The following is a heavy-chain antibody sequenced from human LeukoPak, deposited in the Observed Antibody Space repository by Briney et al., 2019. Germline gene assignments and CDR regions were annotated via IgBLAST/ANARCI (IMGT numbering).Heavy chain of an antibody. J-gene: IGHJ4*02. CDR1: GGPFSGYY. D-gene: IGHD5-18*01. Sequence: PSETLSLTCAVYGGPFSGYYWIWLRHPPGKGREWIGEINHSGSTNYNPSIKSRVTISVDTSKNQYSLKLSSVTAADTAVYYCASIRGVRTAMVTVYFDYWGQGTLVTVSS. CDR3: ASIRGVRTAMVTVYFDY. CDR2: INHSGST. V-gene: IGHV4-34*01.